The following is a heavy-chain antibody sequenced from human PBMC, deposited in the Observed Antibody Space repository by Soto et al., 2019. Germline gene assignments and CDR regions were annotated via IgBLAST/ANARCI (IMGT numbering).Heavy chain of an antibody. CDR3: VRDRPRSRYCSGGSCYSDFDY. Sequence: QVQLVQSGAEVKKPGASVKVSCKASGYTFTSYGISWVRQAPGQGLEWMGWISAYNGNTNYAPKLQGRVTMTTDTFTSTADMELRSLRSDGTVVYYCVRDRPRSRYCSGGSCYSDFDYWGQGTLVTVSS. V-gene: IGHV1-18*01. CDR1: GYTFTSYG. D-gene: IGHD2-15*01. CDR2: ISAYNGNT. J-gene: IGHJ4*02.